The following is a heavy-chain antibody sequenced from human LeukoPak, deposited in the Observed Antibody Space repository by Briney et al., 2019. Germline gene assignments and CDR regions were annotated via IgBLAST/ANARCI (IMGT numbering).Heavy chain of an antibody. CDR2: IYYSGNT. CDR1: CVSLRRSNSY. V-gene: IGHV4-39*01. Sequence: SETLSLNWTVSCVSLRRSNSYWGWIRQPPGKGLEWICSIYYSGNTYYNASLKSQVSISIDTSKNQFSLRLTSVTAADTAVYYCARQTGSGLFILPGGQGTLVTVSS. J-gene: IGHJ4*02. D-gene: IGHD3/OR15-3a*01. CDR3: ARQTGSGLFILP.